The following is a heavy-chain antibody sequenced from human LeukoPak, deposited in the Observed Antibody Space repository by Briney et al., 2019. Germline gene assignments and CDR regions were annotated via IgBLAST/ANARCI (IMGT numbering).Heavy chain of an antibody. CDR3: TRRSGSYYTDFDY. D-gene: IGHD3-10*01. J-gene: IGHJ4*02. CDR1: GFTFSGSA. V-gene: IGHV3-73*01. CDR2: IRRKAKRYAT. Sequence: GGSLRLSCAASGFTFSGSAMHWVRQASGRGQEWVGRIRRKAKRYATAYGVSVKSRLTSDRDDPKHTAYLQMNSLNPEDTAVYYCTRRSGSYYTDFDYWGQGTLVTVSS.